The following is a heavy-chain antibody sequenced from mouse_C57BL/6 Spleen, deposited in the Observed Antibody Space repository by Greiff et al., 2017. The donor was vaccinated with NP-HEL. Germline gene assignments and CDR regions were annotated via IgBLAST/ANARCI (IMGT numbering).Heavy chain of an antibody. CDR2: IYPGSGST. Sequence: VQLQQPGAELVKPGASVKMSCKASGYTFTSYWITWVKQRPGQGLEWIGDIYPGSGSTNYNEKFKSKATLTVDTSSSTAYMQLSSLTSEDSAVYYCARSLGRRGYYFDYWGQGTTLTVST. J-gene: IGHJ2*01. V-gene: IGHV1-55*01. CDR3: ARSLGRRGYYFDY. D-gene: IGHD4-1*01. CDR1: GYTFTSYW.